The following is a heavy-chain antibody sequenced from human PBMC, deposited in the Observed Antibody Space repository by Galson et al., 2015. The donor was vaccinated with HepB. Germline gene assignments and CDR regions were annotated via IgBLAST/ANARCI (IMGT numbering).Heavy chain of an antibody. V-gene: IGHV6-1*01. CDR3: ARDQNGYSSRQYYYYMDV. CDR1: GDSVSSNSAA. CDR2: TYYRSKWYN. Sequence: CAISGDSVSSNSAAWNWIRQSPSRGLEWLGRTYYRSKWYNDYAVSVKSRITINPDTSKNQFSLQLNSVTPEDTAVYYCARDQNGYSSRQYYYYMDVWGKGTTVTVSS. J-gene: IGHJ6*03. D-gene: IGHD6-13*01.